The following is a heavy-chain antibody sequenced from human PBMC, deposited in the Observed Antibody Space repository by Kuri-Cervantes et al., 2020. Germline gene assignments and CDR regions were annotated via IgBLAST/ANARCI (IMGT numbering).Heavy chain of an antibody. CDR1: GGSISSSSYY. CDR3: ARDAGGGTTSYYYYYYGMDV. D-gene: IGHD4-17*01. J-gene: IGHJ6*02. Sequence: ESLKISCTVSGGSISSSSYYWSWIRQPPGKGLEWIGNIYYSGSTNYNPSLKSRFTISVDTSKNQFSLKLSSVTAADTAVYYCARDAGGGTTSYYYYYYGMDVWGQGTTVTVSS. V-gene: IGHV4-61*01. CDR2: IYYSGST.